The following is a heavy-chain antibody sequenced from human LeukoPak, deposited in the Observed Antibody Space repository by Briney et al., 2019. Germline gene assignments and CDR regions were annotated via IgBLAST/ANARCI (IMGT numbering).Heavy chain of an antibody. J-gene: IGHJ4*02. CDR3: ARGQWLVSD. Sequence: SETLSLTCTVSGGSISSYYWNWIRQPPGKGLEWIGYINYSGSTNYNPSLKSRVTISADTSKNQFSLKLSSVTAADTAVYYCARGQWLVSDWGQGTLVTVSS. V-gene: IGHV4-59*01. D-gene: IGHD6-19*01. CDR2: INYSGST. CDR1: GGSISSYY.